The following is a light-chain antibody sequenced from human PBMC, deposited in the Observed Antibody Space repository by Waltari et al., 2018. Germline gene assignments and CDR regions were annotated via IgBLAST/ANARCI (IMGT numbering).Light chain of an antibody. CDR3: QQYYSTPYT. CDR2: WAS. CDR1: QSVLYSANNKNY. V-gene: IGKV4-1*01. J-gene: IGKJ2*01. Sequence: DIVMTQSPDSLAMSLGERATINCKSSQSVLYSANNKNYLAWYQQKPGQPPNLLIYWASTRESGVPDRFSGSGSGTDFTLTISSLQAEDVAVYYCQQYYSTPYTFGPGTKLEIK.